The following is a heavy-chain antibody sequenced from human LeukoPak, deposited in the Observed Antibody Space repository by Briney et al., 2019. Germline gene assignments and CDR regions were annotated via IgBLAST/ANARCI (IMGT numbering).Heavy chain of an antibody. J-gene: IGHJ4*02. Sequence: SETLSLTCTVSGGSISRYYWSWIRQPPGKGLEWIGEINHSGSTNYNPSLKSRVTISVDTSKNQFSLKLSSVTAADTAVYYCARALGCSSTSCYVVSRGHFDYWGQGTLVTVSS. CDR3: ARALGCSSTSCYVVSRGHFDY. V-gene: IGHV4-34*01. CDR2: INHSGST. CDR1: GGSISRYY. D-gene: IGHD2-2*01.